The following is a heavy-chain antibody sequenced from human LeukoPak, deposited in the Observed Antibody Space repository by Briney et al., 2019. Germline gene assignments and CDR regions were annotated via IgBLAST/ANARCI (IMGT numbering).Heavy chain of an antibody. CDR3: AKVPSSRRAADRLYVYL. D-gene: IGHD6-13*01. CDR1: GFTFHTYA. V-gene: IGHV3-23*01. CDR2: ITGSGGST. Sequence: GGSLTLSCASSGFTFHTYAITCVRQAPGKGLEWVSFITGSGGSTYYADSVKGRFTISRDNSKNTLDLQMHSLRVEDTAVYYCAKVPSSRRAADRLYVYLWGRGTLVTVSS. J-gene: IGHJ2*01.